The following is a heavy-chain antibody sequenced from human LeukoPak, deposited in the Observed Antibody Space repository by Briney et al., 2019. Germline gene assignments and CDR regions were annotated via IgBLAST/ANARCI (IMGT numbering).Heavy chain of an antibody. CDR1: GFTFSSYW. CDR2: IKQDGSEK. CDR3: ASGVNYFDY. Sequence: PGGSLRLSCTASGFTFSSYWMSWVRQAPGKGPEWVANIKQDGSEKSYVGSVKGRFTISRDNAKNSLYLQMNSLRAEDTAVYYCASGVNYFDYWGQGTLVTVSS. D-gene: IGHD3-3*01. V-gene: IGHV3-7*02. J-gene: IGHJ4*02.